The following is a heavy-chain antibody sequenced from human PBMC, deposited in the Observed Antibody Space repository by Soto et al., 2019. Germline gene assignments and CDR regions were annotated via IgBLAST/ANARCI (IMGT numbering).Heavy chain of an antibody. Sequence: QINLIESGPTLVKPTQTLTLTCTFSGFSLSTSGAAVGWVRQPPGRALEWLALIYWDGHKRYNASLGNRLTITKDTSMNQVVLTLTNVDPADTATYDWAHRATITIFGLIIDNGIWFDPWGQGTRVIVSS. CDR1: GFSLSTSGAA. CDR3: AHRATITIFGLIIDNGIWFDP. D-gene: IGHD3-3*01. V-gene: IGHV2-5*02. CDR2: IYWDGHK. J-gene: IGHJ5*02.